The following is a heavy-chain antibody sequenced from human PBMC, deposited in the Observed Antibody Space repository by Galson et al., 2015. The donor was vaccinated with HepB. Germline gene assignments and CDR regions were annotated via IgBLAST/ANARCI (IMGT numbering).Heavy chain of an antibody. CDR3: ARGGPLGTYYFDY. D-gene: IGHD3/OR15-3a*01. CDR1: GFTFSTSW. Sequence: SLRLSCAASGFTFSTSWGHWVRQAPGKGLVWVSRINGDGSSTSYADSVKGRFTISRDNAKNTLYLQMNSLRVEDTAVYYCARGGPLGTYYFDYWGQGILVTVSS. CDR2: INGDGSST. V-gene: IGHV3-74*01. J-gene: IGHJ4*02.